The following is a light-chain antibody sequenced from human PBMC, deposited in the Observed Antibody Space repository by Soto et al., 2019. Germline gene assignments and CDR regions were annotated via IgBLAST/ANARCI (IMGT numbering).Light chain of an antibody. Sequence: DTQMTQSPSTLSASVGDRVTITCRASQSINSWLAWYQQKPGKAPKLLIYKASSLESGVPSRFSGSGSGTEFTLTISSLQPDDFATYYCQQYNAYSWTFGQGTKVDIK. J-gene: IGKJ1*01. V-gene: IGKV1-5*03. CDR3: QQYNAYSWT. CDR2: KAS. CDR1: QSINSW.